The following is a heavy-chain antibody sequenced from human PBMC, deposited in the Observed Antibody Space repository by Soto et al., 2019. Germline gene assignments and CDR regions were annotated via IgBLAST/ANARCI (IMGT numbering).Heavy chain of an antibody. Sequence: QVQLVESGGGVVQPGRSLRLSCAASGFTFSSYAMHWVRQAPGKGLEWVAVISYDGSNKYYADSVKGRFTISRDNSKNTLYLQMNSLRAEDTAVYYCARASVDFWSGYLGYFDYWGQGTLVTVSS. D-gene: IGHD3-3*01. CDR3: ARASVDFWSGYLGYFDY. CDR1: GFTFSSYA. CDR2: ISYDGSNK. V-gene: IGHV3-30-3*01. J-gene: IGHJ4*02.